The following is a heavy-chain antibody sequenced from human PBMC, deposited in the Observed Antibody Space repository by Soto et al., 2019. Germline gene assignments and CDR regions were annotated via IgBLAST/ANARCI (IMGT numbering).Heavy chain of an antibody. Sequence: EVQLLESGGGLVQPGGSLRLSCAASGFTFSSCAMSWVRQAPGKGLEWVSAISGSGGTTYYADSVKGRFTISRDNSKNTLYLQMNSLRAEDTAVYYCAKVAGNFDFFDYWGQGTLFTVSS. CDR1: GFTFSSCA. CDR2: ISGSGGTT. J-gene: IGHJ4*02. CDR3: AKVAGNFDFFDY. D-gene: IGHD3-3*01. V-gene: IGHV3-23*01.